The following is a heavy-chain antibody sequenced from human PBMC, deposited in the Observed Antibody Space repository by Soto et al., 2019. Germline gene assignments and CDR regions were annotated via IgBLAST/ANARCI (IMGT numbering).Heavy chain of an antibody. J-gene: IGHJ5*02. D-gene: IGHD5-12*01. Sequence: GGSLRLSCATSGFTFINYAMSWVRQAPGKGLEWVSAISGGGDRRFYADSVKGRFTVSRDNSKNTLYLQLSSLRADDTALYYCAQDTFSGFDPWFDPWGQGTLVTVSS. CDR3: AQDTFSGFDPWFDP. CDR2: ISGGGDRR. CDR1: GFTFINYA. V-gene: IGHV3-23*01.